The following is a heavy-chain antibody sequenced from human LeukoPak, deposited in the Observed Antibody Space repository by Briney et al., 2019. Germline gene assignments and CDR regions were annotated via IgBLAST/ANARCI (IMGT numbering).Heavy chain of an antibody. Sequence: GGSLRLSCAASGFTFSSYAMSWVRQAPGKGLEWVSSISGNSGSTYYADSVKGWFTIPRDNSKNTVYLQMNSLRAEDTAVYYCAKVSAWAMVGATYFDYWGQGTLVTVSS. V-gene: IGHV3-23*01. J-gene: IGHJ4*02. D-gene: IGHD1-26*01. CDR1: GFTFSSYA. CDR3: AKVSAWAMVGATYFDY. CDR2: ISGNSGST.